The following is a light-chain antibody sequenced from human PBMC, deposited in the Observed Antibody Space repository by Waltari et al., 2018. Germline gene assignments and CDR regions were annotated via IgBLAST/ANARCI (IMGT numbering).Light chain of an antibody. Sequence: EIVLTQSPATLSLSPGERATLSCRASQSVSSHLAWYQQKPGQAPRLLIYDASNRATGIPARFSGSGSGTDFTLTISSLEPEDFAVYYCQQRSHWPITFGQGTRLEIK. J-gene: IGKJ5*01. CDR3: QQRSHWPIT. CDR2: DAS. CDR1: QSVSSH. V-gene: IGKV3-11*01.